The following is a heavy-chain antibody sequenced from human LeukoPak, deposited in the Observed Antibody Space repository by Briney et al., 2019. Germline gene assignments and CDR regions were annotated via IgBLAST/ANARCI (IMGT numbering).Heavy chain of an antibody. V-gene: IGHV1-18*01. J-gene: IGHJ5*02. D-gene: IGHD3-22*01. CDR1: GYTFTSYG. Sequence: ASVKVPCKASGYTFTSYGISWVRQAPGQGLEWMGWISAYNGNTNYAQKLQGRVTMTTDTSTSTAYMELRSLRSDDTAVYYCASIIQYYDSSGDNWFDPWGQGTLVTVSS. CDR3: ASIIQYYDSSGDNWFDP. CDR2: ISAYNGNT.